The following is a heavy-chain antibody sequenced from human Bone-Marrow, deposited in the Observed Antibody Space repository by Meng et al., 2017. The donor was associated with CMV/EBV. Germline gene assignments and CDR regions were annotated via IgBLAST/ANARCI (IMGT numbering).Heavy chain of an antibody. D-gene: IGHD2-2*02. CDR3: ARARPLRYCSSTSCYNGWFDP. CDR1: GFTFSSYA. CDR2: ISYDGSNK. V-gene: IGHV3-30-3*01. J-gene: IGHJ5*02. Sequence: GGSRRLSCAASGFTFSSYAMHWVRQAPGKGLEWVAVISYDGSNKYYADSVKGRFTISRDNSKNTLYLQMNSLRAEDTAVYYCARARPLRYCSSTSCYNGWFDPWGQGTLVTVSS.